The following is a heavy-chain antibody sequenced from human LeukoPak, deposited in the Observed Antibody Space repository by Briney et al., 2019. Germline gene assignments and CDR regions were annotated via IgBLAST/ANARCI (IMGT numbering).Heavy chain of an antibody. J-gene: IGHJ4*02. CDR2: THYRGDI. V-gene: IGHV4-59*02. Sequence: SETLSLTCSVSGASVSSDYWNWIRQSPGRGLEWIGYTHYRGDINYNPSLKSRLTMSVDASSNQVSLKLSSGTAADAAVYYWGRNLGSGSDHWGQGTLVTVSS. D-gene: IGHD3-10*01. CDR3: GRNLGSGSDH. CDR1: GASVSSDY.